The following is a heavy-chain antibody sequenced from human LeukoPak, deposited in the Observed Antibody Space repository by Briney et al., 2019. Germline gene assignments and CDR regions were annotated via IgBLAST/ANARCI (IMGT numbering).Heavy chain of an antibody. V-gene: IGHV4-61*08. CDR1: GGSISSGDYY. D-gene: IGHD4-11*01. J-gene: IGHJ5*02. Sequence: SETLSLTCTVSGGSISSGDYYWSWIRQPPGKGLEWIGYIYYSGSTNYNPSLKSRVTISVDTSKNQFSLKLSSVTAADTAVYYCARFSTRDWFDPWGQGTLVTVSS. CDR3: ARFSTRDWFDP. CDR2: IYYSGST.